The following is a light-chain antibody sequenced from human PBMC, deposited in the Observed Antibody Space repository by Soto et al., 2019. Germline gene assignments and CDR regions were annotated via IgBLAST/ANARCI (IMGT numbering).Light chain of an antibody. CDR1: QGITRY. V-gene: IGKV1-9*01. J-gene: IGKJ4*01. Sequence: DNQLTQSPSFLSASVGDRVTKNCRASQGITRYLAWYQQKPGKAPKLLIYAAPTFQSGVPSRFSGSGSGTEFTLTISSLQPEDFATYYCQQLNNFPLTFGGGTKVDIK. CDR3: QQLNNFPLT. CDR2: AAP.